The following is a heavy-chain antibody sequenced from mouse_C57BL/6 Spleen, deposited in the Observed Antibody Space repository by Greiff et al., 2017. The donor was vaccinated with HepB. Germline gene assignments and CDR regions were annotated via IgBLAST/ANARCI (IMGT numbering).Heavy chain of an antibody. CDR3: VRRGYGSEFAY. J-gene: IGHJ3*01. CDR2: IRSKSNNYAT. D-gene: IGHD1-1*01. CDR1: GFSFNTYA. Sequence: EVKLMESGGGLVQPKGSLKLSCAASGFSFNTYAMNWVRQAPGKGLEWVARIRSKSNNYATYYADSVKDRFTISRDDSESMLYLQMNNLKTEDTAMYYCVRRGYGSEFAYWGQGTLVTVSA. V-gene: IGHV10-1*01.